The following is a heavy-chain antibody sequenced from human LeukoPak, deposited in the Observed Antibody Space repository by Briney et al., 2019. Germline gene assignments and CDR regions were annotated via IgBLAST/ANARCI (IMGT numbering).Heavy chain of an antibody. D-gene: IGHD3-22*01. CDR1: GGSFSGYY. Sequence: PSETLSLTCAVYGGSFSGYYWSWIRQPPGKGLEWIGEINHSGSTNYNPSLKSRVTISVDTSKNQFSLKLSSVTAADTAVYYCARVPAFDSSGYYFDYWGQGTLVTVSS. CDR2: INHSGST. J-gene: IGHJ4*02. CDR3: ARVPAFDSSGYYFDY. V-gene: IGHV4-34*01.